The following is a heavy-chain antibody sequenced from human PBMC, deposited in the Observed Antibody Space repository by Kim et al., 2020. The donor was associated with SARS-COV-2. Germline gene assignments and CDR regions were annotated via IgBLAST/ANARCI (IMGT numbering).Heavy chain of an antibody. D-gene: IGHD2-2*01. Sequence: GGSLRLSCAASGFTFSSYAMLWVRQAPGKGPEWVAVISFDGIGKYYVDSVKGRFTISRDNSKNTLYLQMNSLRAEDTAVYYCARAGVPAATYWFDPRGQGTL. J-gene: IGHJ5*02. V-gene: IGHV3-30*04. CDR3: ARAGVPAATYWFDP. CDR2: ISFDGIGK. CDR1: GFTFSSYA.